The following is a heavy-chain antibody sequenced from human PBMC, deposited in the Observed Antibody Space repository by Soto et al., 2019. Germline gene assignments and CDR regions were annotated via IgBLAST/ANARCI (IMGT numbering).Heavy chain of an antibody. J-gene: IGHJ6*02. Sequence: GASVKVSCKASGGSFSSYAISWVRQAPGQGLEWMGGIIPIFGTANYEQKFQGRVTIPADESTRTAYMELSSLRSEDTAVYYCARGKYRVYARYYYYGMDVWGQGTTVTVSS. CDR2: IIPIFGTA. CDR1: GGSFSSYA. CDR3: ARGKYRVYARYYYYGMDV. D-gene: IGHD2-8*01. V-gene: IGHV1-69*13.